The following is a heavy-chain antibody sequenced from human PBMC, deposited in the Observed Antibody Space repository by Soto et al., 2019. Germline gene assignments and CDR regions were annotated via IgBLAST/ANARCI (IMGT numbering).Heavy chain of an antibody. CDR2: IIPIFGTA. CDR3: ARDSGVGATSFDY. V-gene: IGHV1-69*12. Sequence: QVQLVQSGAEVKKPGSSVKVSCKASGGTFSSYAISWVRQAPGQGLEWMGGIIPIFGTANYAQKFQGRVTSTVDESTGTADSELNSLRSEDTAVYYCARDSGVGATSFDYWGQGTLVTVSS. CDR1: GGTFSSYA. D-gene: IGHD1-26*01. J-gene: IGHJ4*02.